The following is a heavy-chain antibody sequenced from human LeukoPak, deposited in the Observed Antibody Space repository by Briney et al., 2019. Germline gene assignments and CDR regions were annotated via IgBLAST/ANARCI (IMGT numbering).Heavy chain of an antibody. J-gene: IGHJ4*02. CDR1: GFTFSSYG. D-gene: IGHD5-18*01. V-gene: IGHV3-30*02. CDR3: ANIRGYSLRSPLAY. Sequence: PGGSLRLSCAASGFTFSSYGMHWVRQAPGKGLEWVAFIRYDGSNKYYADSVKGQFTISRDNSKNTLYLQMNSLRAEDTAVYYCANIRGYSLRSPLAYWGQGTLVTVSS. CDR2: IRYDGSNK.